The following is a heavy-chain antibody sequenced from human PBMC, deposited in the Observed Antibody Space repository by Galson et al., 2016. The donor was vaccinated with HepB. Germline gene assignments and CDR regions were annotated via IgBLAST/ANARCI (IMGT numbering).Heavy chain of an antibody. CDR2: ISAYNGNT. J-gene: IGHJ4*02. Sequence: SVKVSCKASGYTFTSYGISWVRQAPGQGLEWMGWISAYNGNTNYAQKLQGRVTMTTDTSTSTAYMELRSLRSDDTAVYYCAREGRILEWLIRPAPFDYWGQGTLVTVSS. D-gene: IGHD3-3*01. CDR3: AREGRILEWLIRPAPFDY. CDR1: GYTFTSYG. V-gene: IGHV1-18*01.